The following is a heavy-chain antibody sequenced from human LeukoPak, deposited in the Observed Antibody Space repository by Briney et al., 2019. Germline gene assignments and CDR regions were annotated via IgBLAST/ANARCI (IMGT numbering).Heavy chain of an antibody. D-gene: IGHD3-10*01. Sequence: ASVKASCKASGYTFTGYYMHWVRQAPGQGLEWMGWINPNSGGTNYAQKFQGRVTMTRDTSISTAYMELSRLRSDDTAVYYCARDKSSHYYGSGSYYYYMDVWGKGTTVTVSS. J-gene: IGHJ6*03. CDR1: GYTFTGYY. V-gene: IGHV1-2*02. CDR3: ARDKSSHYYGSGSYYYYMDV. CDR2: INPNSGGT.